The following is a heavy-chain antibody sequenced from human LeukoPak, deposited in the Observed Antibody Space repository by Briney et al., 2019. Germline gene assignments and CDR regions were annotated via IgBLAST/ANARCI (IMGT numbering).Heavy chain of an antibody. J-gene: IGHJ4*02. CDR1: GFTVSSNY. Sequence: PGGSLRLSCAASGFTVSSNYMSWVRQALGKGLEWVSAISGSGGSTYYADSVKGRFTISRDNSKNTLYLQMNSLRAEDTAVYYCAKAAVFGVVTPFDYWGQGTLVTVSS. V-gene: IGHV3-23*01. CDR2: ISGSGGST. CDR3: AKAAVFGVVTPFDY. D-gene: IGHD3-3*01.